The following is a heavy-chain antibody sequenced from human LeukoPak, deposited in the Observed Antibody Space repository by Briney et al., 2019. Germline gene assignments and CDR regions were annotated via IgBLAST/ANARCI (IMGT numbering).Heavy chain of an antibody. CDR1: GDSVSSNTAT. V-gene: IGHV6-1*01. D-gene: IGHD2-21*01. Sequence: SQTLSLTCAISGDSVSSNTATWNWIRQSPSRGLEWLGRTYYRSKWSNDYAVSVKSRITINTDTSKNQFSLQLDSVTPEDKAVYYCARRSIAPSGDAYYFDSWGQGTLVTVSS. J-gene: IGHJ4*02. CDR3: ARRSIAPSGDAYYFDS. CDR2: TYYRSKWSN.